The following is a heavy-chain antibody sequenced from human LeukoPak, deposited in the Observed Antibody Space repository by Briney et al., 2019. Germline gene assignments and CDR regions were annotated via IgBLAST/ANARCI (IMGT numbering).Heavy chain of an antibody. V-gene: IGHV3-33*01. CDR2: IWYDGSNK. D-gene: IGHD2-2*01. Sequence: PGGSLRLSCAASGFTFSSYGMHWVRQAPGKGLEWVAVIWYDGSNKYYADSVKGRFTISRDNSKNTLYLQMNSLRAEDTAVYYCARACESRDVVPAAADYWGQGTLVTVSS. CDR1: GFTFSSYG. J-gene: IGHJ4*02. CDR3: ARACESRDVVPAAADY.